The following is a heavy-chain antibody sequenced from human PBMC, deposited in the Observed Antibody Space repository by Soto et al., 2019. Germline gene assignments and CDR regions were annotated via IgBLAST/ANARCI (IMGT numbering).Heavy chain of an antibody. D-gene: IGHD2-2*01. CDR3: ARNLVPAAMVVRDYYGLDV. CDR1: GGSISSYY. Sequence: SETLSLTCTVSGGSISSYYWSWIRQPPGKGLEWIGYIYYSGSTNYNPSLESRVTISVDTSKNQFSLKLSSVTAADTAVYYCARNLVPAAMVVRDYYGLDVWGQGTTVTVSS. V-gene: IGHV4-59*08. J-gene: IGHJ6*02. CDR2: IYYSGST.